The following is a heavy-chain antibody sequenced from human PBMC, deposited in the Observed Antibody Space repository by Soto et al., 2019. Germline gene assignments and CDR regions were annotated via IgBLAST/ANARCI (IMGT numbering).Heavy chain of an antibody. CDR2: ISHDGINK. Sequence: PGGSLRLSCTASGFSFSSYAMYWFRQPPGKGLEWVAVISHDGINKHYADSVKGRVTISRDNSKNTLYLQMNSLRAEDTAVYYCAKVGRCSGGSCYSEASPSAAFDYWGQGTLVTVSS. V-gene: IGHV3-30-3*01. CDR1: GFSFSSYA. J-gene: IGHJ4*02. CDR3: AKVGRCSGGSCYSEASPSAAFDY. D-gene: IGHD2-15*01.